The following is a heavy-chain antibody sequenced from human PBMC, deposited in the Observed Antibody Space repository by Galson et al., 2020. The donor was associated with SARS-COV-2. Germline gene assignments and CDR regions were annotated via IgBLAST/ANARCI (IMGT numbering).Heavy chain of an antibody. D-gene: IGHD3-3*01. CDR2: IYHSGSS. CDR3: ARDSITIFGVVISDYYGMDV. CDR1: GYSISSGYY. Sequence: SEPLSLTCTVSGYSISSGYYWGWIRQPPGKGLEWIGSIYHSGSSYSNPSLKSRVTISVDTSKNQFSLKLSSVTAADTAVYYCARDSITIFGVVISDYYGMDVWGQGTTVTVSS. J-gene: IGHJ6*02. V-gene: IGHV4-38-2*02.